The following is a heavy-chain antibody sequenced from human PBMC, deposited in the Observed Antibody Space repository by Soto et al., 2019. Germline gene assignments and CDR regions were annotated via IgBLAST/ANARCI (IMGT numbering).Heavy chain of an antibody. J-gene: IGHJ4*02. Sequence: QVHLQQWGAGLLKPSETLSLTCGVYGGSLRGSYWSWIRQPPGKALEWLGKVTHSGSTTFNPSLKRRVSVSVDTSDNQFSLTLTPVTAADTAVYYCARGHIPVYGPVPDYFDSWGQGTLVTVSS. CDR1: GGSLRGSY. V-gene: IGHV4-34*02. CDR2: VTHSGST. CDR3: ARGHIPVYGPVPDYFDS. D-gene: IGHD2-21*01.